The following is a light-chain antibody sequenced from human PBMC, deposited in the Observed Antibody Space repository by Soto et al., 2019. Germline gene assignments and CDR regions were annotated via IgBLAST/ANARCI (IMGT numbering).Light chain of an antibody. J-gene: IGKJ4*01. CDR2: QAI. V-gene: IGKV1-5*03. CDR1: QSISNW. CDR3: QQYNSYPLT. Sequence: DIQMTQSPSTLSASVGDRVTITCRASQSISNWLAWYQQKPGKAPKLLIYQAITLESGVPFRFSGSGSGTEFTLTISDLQPEDFATYCCQQYNSYPLTFGGGTKVEIK.